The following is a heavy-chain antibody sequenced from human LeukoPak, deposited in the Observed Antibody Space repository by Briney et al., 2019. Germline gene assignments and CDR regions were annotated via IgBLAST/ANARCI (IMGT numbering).Heavy chain of an antibody. J-gene: IGHJ3*02. Sequence: ASVKVSCKASGYTFSIYGISWVRQAPGQGLEWMGWISAYNGNTNYAQKLQGRVTMTTDTSTSTAYMELRSLRSDDTAVYYCARDGVLLWFGDQSAAFDIWGQGTMVTVSS. V-gene: IGHV1-18*01. CDR2: ISAYNGNT. CDR1: GYTFSIYG. D-gene: IGHD3-10*01. CDR3: ARDGVLLWFGDQSAAFDI.